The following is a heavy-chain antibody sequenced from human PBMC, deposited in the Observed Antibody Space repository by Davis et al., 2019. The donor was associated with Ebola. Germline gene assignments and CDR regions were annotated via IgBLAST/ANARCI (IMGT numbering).Heavy chain of an antibody. CDR2: INHSGST. Sequence: MPPETLSLTCAVYGGSLSGYYWSWIRQPPGKGLEWIGEINHSGSTTYNPSLKTRVPIPVDTPKNQFPLQLSSVTAADTAVYYCARGRGVVVPAASIRLGWNLGIDYWGQGTLVTVSS. V-gene: IGHV4-34*01. J-gene: IGHJ4*02. CDR1: GGSLSGYY. D-gene: IGHD2-2*01. CDR3: ARGRGVVVPAASIRLGWNLGIDY.